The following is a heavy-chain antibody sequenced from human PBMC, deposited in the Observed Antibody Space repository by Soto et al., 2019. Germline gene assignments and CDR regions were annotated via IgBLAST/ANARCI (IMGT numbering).Heavy chain of an antibody. V-gene: IGHV4-39*01. J-gene: IGHJ3*02. CDR2: IYYSGST. CDR3: ARHEGVEDIVVVVAAHAFDI. CDR1: GGSISSSSYY. D-gene: IGHD2-15*01. Sequence: SETLSLTCTVSGGSISSSSYYWGWIRQPPGKGLEWIGSIYYSGSTYYNPSLKSRVTISVDTSKNQFSLKLSSVTAADTAVYYCARHEGVEDIVVVVAAHAFDIWGQGTMVTVSS.